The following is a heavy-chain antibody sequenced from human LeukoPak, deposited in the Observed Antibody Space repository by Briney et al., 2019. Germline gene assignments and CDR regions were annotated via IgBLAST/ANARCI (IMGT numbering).Heavy chain of an antibody. CDR1: GYTFTSYA. V-gene: IGHV7-4-1*01. J-gene: IGHJ4*02. CDR3: ASSSSNRYDY. D-gene: IGHD6-6*01. Sequence: PAASVKVSCKASGYTFTSYAMNWVRQAPGQGLEWMGWINTNTGNPTYAQGFTGRFVFSLDTSVSTAYLQIGSLKAEDTAMYYCASSSSNRYDYWGQGTLVTVSS. CDR2: INTNTGNP.